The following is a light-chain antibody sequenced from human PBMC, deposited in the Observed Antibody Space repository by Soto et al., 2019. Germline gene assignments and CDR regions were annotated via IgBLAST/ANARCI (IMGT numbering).Light chain of an antibody. CDR1: QSVGSSY. Sequence: EIVLTQSPGTLSLSPGERATLSCRASQSVGSSYLAWYQQKPGQAPRLLIYGASSRATGIPDRFSGSGSGTDFTLTISRLEPEDVAVYYCQQYGSSPWTFGQGTKVEIK. V-gene: IGKV3-20*01. J-gene: IGKJ1*01. CDR3: QQYGSSPWT. CDR2: GAS.